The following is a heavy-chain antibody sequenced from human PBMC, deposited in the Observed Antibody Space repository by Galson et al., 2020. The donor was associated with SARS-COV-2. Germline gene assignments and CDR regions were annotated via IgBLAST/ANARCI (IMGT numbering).Heavy chain of an antibody. CDR3: VGWSDGSADY. V-gene: IGHV3-72*01. D-gene: IGHD2-15*01. CDR2: SKNRRNSYTT. Sequence: GESLKISYAASGFTLSDHYIDWVRQAPGKGLEWVARSKNRRNSYTTEYAASVNARFTISRDDSNNSLYLQMNSLNTEDTAAYDCVGWSDGSADYWCQGTLVTGSS. J-gene: IGHJ4*02. CDR1: GFTLSDHY.